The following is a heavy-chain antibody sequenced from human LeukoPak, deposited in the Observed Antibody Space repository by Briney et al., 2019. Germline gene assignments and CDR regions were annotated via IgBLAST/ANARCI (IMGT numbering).Heavy chain of an antibody. CDR1: GYIFTNYG. CDR3: VRDKCSGITCYSLDP. V-gene: IGHV1-18*01. CDR2: ISAYNGNT. J-gene: IGHJ5*02. Sequence: ASVKVSCKASGYIFTNYGISWVRQAPGQGLEWMGWISAYNGNTKYAQKFQGRVTVTTDIPTTTAYMKLRSLRSDDTAIYYCVRDKCSGITCYSLDPWGQGTLVTVSS. D-gene: IGHD2-15*01.